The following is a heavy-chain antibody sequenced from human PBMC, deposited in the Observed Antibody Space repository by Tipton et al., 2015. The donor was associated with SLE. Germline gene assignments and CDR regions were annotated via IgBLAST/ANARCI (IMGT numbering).Heavy chain of an antibody. Sequence: SLRLSCAASGFTFSSYSMNWVRQAPGKGLEWVSSITSSGSYIYYADSVKGRFTLSRDNAKNSLYLQMNSLRAEDTAVYYCARQLYSSYHYMDVWGKGTTVTVSS. D-gene: IGHD2-2*02. CDR3: ARQLYSSYHYMDV. V-gene: IGHV3-21*01. CDR2: ITSSGSYI. CDR1: GFTFSSYS. J-gene: IGHJ6*03.